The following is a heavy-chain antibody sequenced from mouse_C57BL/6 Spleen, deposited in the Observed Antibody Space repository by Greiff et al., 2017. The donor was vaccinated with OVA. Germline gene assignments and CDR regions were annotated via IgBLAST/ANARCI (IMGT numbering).Heavy chain of an antibody. CDR2: IYPGDGDT. J-gene: IGHJ4*01. V-gene: IGHV1-82*01. D-gene: IGHD3-3*01. CDR1: GYAFSSSW. CDR3: ARGRPASMDY. Sequence: QVQLQQSGPELVKPGASVKISCKASGYAFSSSWMNWVKQRPGKGLEWIGRIYPGDGDTNYNGKFKGKATLTADKSSSTAYMQLSSLTSEDSAVYFCARGRPASMDYWGQGTSVTVSS.